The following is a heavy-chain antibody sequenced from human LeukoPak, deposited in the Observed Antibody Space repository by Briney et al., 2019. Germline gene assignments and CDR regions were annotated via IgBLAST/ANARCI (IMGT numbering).Heavy chain of an antibody. Sequence: QPGGSLRLSCAASGFTFSSYSMNWVRQAPGKGLEWVSYISSSSSTIYYADSVKGRFTISRDNSKNTLYLQMNSLRAEDTAVYYCARARYCSSISCRDAFDIWGQGTMVTVSS. J-gene: IGHJ3*02. CDR3: ARARYCSSISCRDAFDI. D-gene: IGHD2-2*01. V-gene: IGHV3-48*01. CDR2: ISSSSSTI. CDR1: GFTFSSYS.